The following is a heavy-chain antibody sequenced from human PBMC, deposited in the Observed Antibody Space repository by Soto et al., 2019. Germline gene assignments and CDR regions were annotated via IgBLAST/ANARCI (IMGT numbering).Heavy chain of an antibody. CDR3: AKGAWGDYNSD. CDR1: GGNFNSFV. Sequence: QVQLVQSGAEVKKPGSSVRVSCKASGGNFNSFVITWVRQAPGQGLEWMGGILPVFGTTDYAQKFQDRVAITADESTSTAYMELSGLASEDTAIYFCAKGAWGDYNSDWGQGTLVTVSS. CDR2: ILPVFGTT. D-gene: IGHD4-17*01. V-gene: IGHV1-69*12. J-gene: IGHJ4*02.